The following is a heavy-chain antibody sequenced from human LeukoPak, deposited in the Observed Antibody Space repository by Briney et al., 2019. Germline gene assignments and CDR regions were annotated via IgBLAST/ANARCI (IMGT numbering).Heavy chain of an antibody. CDR3: AKDESGSYWVGAFDI. V-gene: IGHV3-23*01. CDR1: GFTFSSYA. CDR2: ISGSGGST. D-gene: IGHD1-26*01. J-gene: IGHJ3*02. Sequence: GGSLRLSCAASGFTFSSYAMSWVRQAPGKGLEWVSAISGSGGSTYYADSVKGRFTISRDTSKNTLYLQMNSLRAEDTAVYYCAKDESGSYWVGAFDIWGQGTMVTVSS.